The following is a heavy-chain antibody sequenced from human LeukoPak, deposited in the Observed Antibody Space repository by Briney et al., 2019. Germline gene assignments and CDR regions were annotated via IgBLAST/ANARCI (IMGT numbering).Heavy chain of an antibody. CDR3: AAPGSSSAGYYYYYMDV. V-gene: IGHV4-34*01. D-gene: IGHD6-6*01. J-gene: IGHJ6*03. CDR2: INHSGST. Sequence: SETLSLTCAVYGGSFSGYYWGWIRQPPGKGLEWIGEINHSGSTNYNPSLKSRVTISVDTSKNQFSLKLSSVTAADTAVYYCAAPGSSSAGYYYYYMDVWGKGTTVTISS. CDR1: GGSFSGYY.